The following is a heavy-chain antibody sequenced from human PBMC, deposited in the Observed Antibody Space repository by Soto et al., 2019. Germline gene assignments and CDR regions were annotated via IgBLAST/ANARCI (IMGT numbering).Heavy chain of an antibody. D-gene: IGHD3-22*01. CDR2: IKSDGSGT. Sequence: EVQLVESGGGLVQPGESLTLSCAASGFTFSSYWMHWVRQAPGKGLVWVSRIKSDGSGTYYADSVKGRLTISRDNAKNKLYLQMNSLRVEDTAVYFCARGDGDGYDGNGYLGRHWGQGTLVTVSS. V-gene: IGHV3-74*01. J-gene: IGHJ4*02. CDR1: GFTFSSYW. CDR3: ARGDGDGYDGNGYLGRH.